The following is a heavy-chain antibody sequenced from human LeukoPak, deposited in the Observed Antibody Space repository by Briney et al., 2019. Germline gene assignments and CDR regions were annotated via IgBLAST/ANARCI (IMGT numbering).Heavy chain of an antibody. CDR1: GGTFSGYY. V-gene: IGHV4-34*08. CDR2: INHSGST. CDR3: QTYYYYYGMDV. Sequence: SETLSLTCAVYGGTFSGYYWSWIRQPPGKRLEWIGEINHSGSTNYNPSLKSRVTISVDTSKNQFSLRLSSVTAADTAVYYCQTYYYYYGMDVWGQGTTVTVSS. J-gene: IGHJ6*02.